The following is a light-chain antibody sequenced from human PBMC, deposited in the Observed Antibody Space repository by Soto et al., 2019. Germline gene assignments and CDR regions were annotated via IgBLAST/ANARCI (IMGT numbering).Light chain of an antibody. Sequence: ETVLTQSPGTLSLSPGEGATLSCRATQAVYSSFLAWYQQKPGQAPRLLIYGASSRDTGIPDRFSGSGSGTDFTLSISRLEVEDFAVYHCQQYGNAPITFGQGTRLEIK. CDR1: QAVYSSF. J-gene: IGKJ5*01. CDR3: QQYGNAPIT. CDR2: GAS. V-gene: IGKV3-20*01.